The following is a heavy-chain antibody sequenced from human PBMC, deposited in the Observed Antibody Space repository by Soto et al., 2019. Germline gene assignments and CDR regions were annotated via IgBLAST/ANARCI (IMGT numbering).Heavy chain of an antibody. CDR3: ARDYGDYKSDAFDI. D-gene: IGHD4-17*01. V-gene: IGHV3-9*01. J-gene: IGHJ3*02. CDR2: ISSSSSYI. Sequence: EVQLVESGGGLVQPGRSLRLSCAASGFTFDDYAMHWVRQAPGKGLEWVSGISSSSSYIYYADSVKGRFTISRDNAKNSLYLQMNSLRAEDTAVYYCARDYGDYKSDAFDIWGQGTMVTVSS. CDR1: GFTFDDYA.